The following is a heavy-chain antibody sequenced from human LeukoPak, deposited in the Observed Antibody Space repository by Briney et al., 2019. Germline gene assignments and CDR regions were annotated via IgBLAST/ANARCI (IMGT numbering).Heavy chain of an antibody. J-gene: IGHJ4*02. CDR3: ARNTAVLDY. CDR2: INSDGRST. CDR1: GFTFSSYW. Sequence: GGSLRLSCAASGFTFSSYWMHWVRQAPGKGLVWVSRINSDGRSTAYADSVRGRFTISRDNAKNTLYLQMNSLGAEETAVYYCARNTAVLDYWGQGTLVTVSS. V-gene: IGHV3-74*01. D-gene: IGHD5-18*01.